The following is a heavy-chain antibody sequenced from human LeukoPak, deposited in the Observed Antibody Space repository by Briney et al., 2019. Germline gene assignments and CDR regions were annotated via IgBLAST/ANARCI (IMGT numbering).Heavy chain of an antibody. D-gene: IGHD3-10*01. CDR1: GGSISSHY. Sequence: SETLSPTCTVSGGSISSHYWSWIRQPPGKGLEWIGYIYYSGSTNYNPSLRSRVTISVDSSKNQFSLKLSSVTAADTAVYYCARGSGQWGFDSWGQGTLVTVSS. J-gene: IGHJ4*02. V-gene: IGHV4-59*11. CDR3: ARGSGQWGFDS. CDR2: IYYSGST.